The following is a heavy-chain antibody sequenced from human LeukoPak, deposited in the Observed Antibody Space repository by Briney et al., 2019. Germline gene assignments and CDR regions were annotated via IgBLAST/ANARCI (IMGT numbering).Heavy chain of an antibody. D-gene: IGHD6-13*01. J-gene: IGHJ6*03. V-gene: IGHV4-39*07. Sequence: PSETLSLTCTVSGGSISSDAYYWGWIRQPPGKGLEWIGSIFYTESTHNNPSLESRVTISVDTSKNHFSLKLTSVTAADTAVYYCARAIDKPRYRSNWSSYYMDVWGKGTTVTVSS. CDR1: GGSISSDAYY. CDR2: IFYTEST. CDR3: ARAIDKPRYRSNWSSYYMDV.